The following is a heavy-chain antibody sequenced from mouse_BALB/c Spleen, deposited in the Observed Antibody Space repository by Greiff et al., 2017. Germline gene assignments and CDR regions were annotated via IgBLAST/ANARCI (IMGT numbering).Heavy chain of an antibody. J-gene: IGHJ2*01. Sequence: EVKVEESGGGLVQPGGSMKLSCVASGFTFSNYWMNWVRQSPEKGLEWVAEIRLKSNNYATHYAESVKGRFTISRDDSKSSVYLQMNNLRAEDTGSYYCTRQNYPVDYWGQGTTLTVSS. CDR2: IRLKSNNYAT. CDR1: GFTFSNYW. D-gene: IGHD2-1*01. V-gene: IGHV6-6*02. CDR3: TRQNYPVDY.